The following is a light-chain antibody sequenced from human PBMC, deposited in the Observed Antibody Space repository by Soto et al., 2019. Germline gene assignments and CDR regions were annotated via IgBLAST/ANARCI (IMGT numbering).Light chain of an antibody. CDR1: QSVSTN. CDR3: QQYNYWPPLT. Sequence: DIVMTQSPATLSVSPGERATLSCRATQSVSTNLAWYQQKPGQAPRLLIYGASTRATGIPARFSGSGSGTEFTLTISSLQSEDFAVYYCQQYNYWPPLTFGGGTKVDIK. CDR2: GAS. V-gene: IGKV3-15*01. J-gene: IGKJ4*01.